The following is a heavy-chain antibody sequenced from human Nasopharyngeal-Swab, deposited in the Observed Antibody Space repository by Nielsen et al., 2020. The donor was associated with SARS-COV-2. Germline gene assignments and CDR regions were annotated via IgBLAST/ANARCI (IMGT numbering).Heavy chain of an antibody. CDR2: ITGNGDTT. CDR1: GFTFDSYA. J-gene: IGHJ5*02. Sequence: GGSLRLSCAASGFTFDSYAMSWARQAPGKGLEWVSTITGNGDTTYYADSVKGRSTISRDNSENTVYLQMNSLRAEDTALYHCARPLSRDSTWTTEANWFDPWGQGTLVTVSS. V-gene: IGHV3-23*01. D-gene: IGHD6-13*01. CDR3: ARPLSRDSTWTTEANWFDP.